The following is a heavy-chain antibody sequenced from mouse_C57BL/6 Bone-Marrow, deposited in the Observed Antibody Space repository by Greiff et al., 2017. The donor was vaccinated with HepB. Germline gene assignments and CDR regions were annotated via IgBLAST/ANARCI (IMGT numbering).Heavy chain of an antibody. D-gene: IGHD2-12*01. CDR2: IRSKSNNYAT. CDR1: GFSFNTYA. J-gene: IGHJ1*03. Sequence: EVQLQESGGGLVQPKGSLKLSCAASGFSFNTYAMNWVRQAPGKGLEWVARIRSKSNNYATYYADSVKDRFTISRDDSESMLYLQMNNLKTEDTAMYYCVRHGTTGWYFDVWGTGTTVTVSS. CDR3: VRHGTTGWYFDV. V-gene: IGHV10-1*01.